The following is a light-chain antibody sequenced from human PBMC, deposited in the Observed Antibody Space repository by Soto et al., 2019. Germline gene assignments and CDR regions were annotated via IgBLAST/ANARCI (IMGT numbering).Light chain of an antibody. CDR2: NNN. CDR3: AAWDYSLNVYV. CDR1: SSNIGTNA. V-gene: IGLV1-44*01. Sequence: QSVLNQPPSASGTPGQRVTISCSGGSSNIGTNAVNWYQQLPGTAPKLLIYNNNQRPSGVPDRFSGSKSGTSASLAISGLQSEYFADYYCAAWDYSLNVYVFGTGNKVTVL. J-gene: IGLJ1*01.